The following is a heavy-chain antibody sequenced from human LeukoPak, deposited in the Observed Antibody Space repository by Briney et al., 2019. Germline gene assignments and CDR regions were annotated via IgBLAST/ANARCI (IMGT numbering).Heavy chain of an antibody. D-gene: IGHD6-19*01. CDR1: GGSISSSSYY. Sequence: PSETLSLTCTVSGGSISSSSYYWGWIRQPPGKGLEWIGSIYYSGSTYYNPSLKSRVTISVDTSKNQFSLKLSPVTAADTAVYYCARRTIAVAEDYWGQGSLVTVSS. V-gene: IGHV4-39*01. CDR2: IYYSGST. CDR3: ARRTIAVAEDY. J-gene: IGHJ4*02.